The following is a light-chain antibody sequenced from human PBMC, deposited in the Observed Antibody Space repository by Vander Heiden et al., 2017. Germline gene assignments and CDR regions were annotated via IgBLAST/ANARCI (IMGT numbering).Light chain of an antibody. CDR1: QGSSSY. V-gene: IGKV1-9*01. CDR2: AAS. CDR3: QQLKSYPLT. J-gene: IGKJ4*01. Sequence: DIQLTQSPSFLSASVGDRVTVTCRASQGSSSYLAWVQQKPGKAPKLLIYAASTLQGGLPSRFSGSGSGTEFTLTISSLQPEDFATYYCQQLKSYPLTFGGGTKVEIK.